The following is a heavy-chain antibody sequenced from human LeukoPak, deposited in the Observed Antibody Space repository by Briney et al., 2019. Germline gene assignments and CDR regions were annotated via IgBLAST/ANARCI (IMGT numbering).Heavy chain of an antibody. J-gene: IGHJ4*02. CDR1: GFTVSSNY. CDR3: AREGHYYGSADY. Sequence: GGSLRLSCAASGFTVSSNYMSWVRQAPGKGLEWVSVIYSGDSTYYADSVKGRFIISRDNAKNSLYLQMNSLRAEDTAVYYCAREGHYYGSADYWGQGTLVTVSS. V-gene: IGHV3-66*01. CDR2: IYSGDST. D-gene: IGHD3-10*01.